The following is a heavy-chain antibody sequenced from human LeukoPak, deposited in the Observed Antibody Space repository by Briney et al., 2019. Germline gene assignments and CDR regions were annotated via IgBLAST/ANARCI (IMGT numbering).Heavy chain of an antibody. J-gene: IGHJ4*02. V-gene: IGHV3-21*01. CDR3: ARDFGQWQLNGGYYFDY. D-gene: IGHD1-26*01. CDR2: ISTSSIYF. CDR1: EFTFSSYT. Sequence: PGGSLRLSCAASEFTFSSYTMNWVRQAPGKGLEWVSSISTSSIYFYYADSVKGRFTISRDNAKNSLFLQMNGLRAEDTAVYYCARDFGQWQLNGGYYFDYWGQGTLVTVSS.